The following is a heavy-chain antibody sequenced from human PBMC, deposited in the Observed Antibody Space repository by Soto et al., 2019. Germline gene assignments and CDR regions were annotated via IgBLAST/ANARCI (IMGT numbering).Heavy chain of an antibody. J-gene: IGHJ1*01. V-gene: IGHV3-23*01. CDR3: ARSTGYPPFFQH. D-gene: IGHD3-22*01. CDR1: GFTFSSYA. CDR2: ISGSGGST. Sequence: GGSLRLSCAASGFTFSSYAMDWVRQAPGKGLEWVSAISGSGGSTYYADSVKGRFTISRDNSKNTLYLQMNSLRAEDTAVYYCARSTGYPPFFQHWGQGTLVTVSS.